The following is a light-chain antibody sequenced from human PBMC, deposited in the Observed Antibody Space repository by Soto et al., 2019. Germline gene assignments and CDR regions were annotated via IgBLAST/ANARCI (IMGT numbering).Light chain of an antibody. CDR2: GAS. V-gene: IGKV3-20*01. CDR1: QSVTSSY. Sequence: EIVLTQSPGTLSLSPGEGATLSCRASQSVTSSYLAWYQQKPGQAPRLLIYGASTRATGIPDRFSGSGSGTDFTLTISRLEPEDFAVYFCQQSGGAPYTFGQGTMLEIK. CDR3: QQSGGAPYT. J-gene: IGKJ2*01.